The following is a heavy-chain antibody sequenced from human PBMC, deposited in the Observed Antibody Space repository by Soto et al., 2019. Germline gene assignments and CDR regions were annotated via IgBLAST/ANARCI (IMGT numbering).Heavy chain of an antibody. D-gene: IGHD6-25*01. CDR1: GGTFSSYA. CDR2: IIPIFGTA. V-gene: IGHV1-69*12. CDR3: AGQRGRAAAGYGWGA. J-gene: IGHJ6*02. Sequence: QVQLVQSGAEVKKPGSSVKVSCKASGGTFSSYAISWVRQAPGQGLEWMGGIIPIFGTANYAQKSQGRVTNAANESTSAAYMGLSSLRSEDTAALSCAGQRGRAAAGYGWGACGRGTPVVFSS.